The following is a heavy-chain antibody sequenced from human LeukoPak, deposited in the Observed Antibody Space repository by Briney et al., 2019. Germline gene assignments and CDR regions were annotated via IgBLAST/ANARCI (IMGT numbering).Heavy chain of an antibody. CDR1: GFTFSSYA. CDR2: ISYDGSNK. V-gene: IGHV3-30*04. J-gene: IGHJ4*02. D-gene: IGHD6-13*01. CDR3: ARDRYSSRSFELDY. Sequence: GRSLRLSCAASGFTFSSYAMHWVRQAPGKGLEWVAVISYDGSNKYYADSVKGRFTISRDNSKNTLYLQMNSLRAEDTAVYYCARDRYSSRSFELDYWGQGTLVTVSS.